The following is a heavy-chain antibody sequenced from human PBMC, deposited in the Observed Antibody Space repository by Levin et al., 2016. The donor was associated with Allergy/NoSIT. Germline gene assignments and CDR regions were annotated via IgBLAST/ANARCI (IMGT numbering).Heavy chain of an antibody. CDR2: ISSSSSYT. J-gene: IGHJ6*02. V-gene: IGHV3-11*03. D-gene: IGHD1-26*01. CDR3: ARGGTDRVGATPEYYYYYGMDV. Sequence: GGSLRLSCAASGFTFSDYYMSWIRQAPGKGLEWVSYISSSSSYTNYADSVKGRFTISRDNAKNSLYLQMNSLRAEDTAVYYCARGGTDRVGATPEYYYYYGMDVWGQGTTVTVSS. CDR1: GFTFSDYY.